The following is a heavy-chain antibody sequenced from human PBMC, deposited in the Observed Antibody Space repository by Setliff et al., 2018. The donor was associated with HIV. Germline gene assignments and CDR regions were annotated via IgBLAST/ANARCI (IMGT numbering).Heavy chain of an antibody. D-gene: IGHD3-22*01. CDR3: ARAYNVYDYRFDSSGYDY. V-gene: IGHV3-21*04. Sequence: GGSLRLSCAASGFTFSSYSMNWVRQAPGKGLEWVPSISSSSSYIYYADSVKGRFTISRDNAKNSLFLEMNSLKAEDTAVYYCARAYNVYDYRFDSSGYDYWGQGTLVTVSS. J-gene: IGHJ4*02. CDR1: GFTFSSYS. CDR2: ISSSSSYI.